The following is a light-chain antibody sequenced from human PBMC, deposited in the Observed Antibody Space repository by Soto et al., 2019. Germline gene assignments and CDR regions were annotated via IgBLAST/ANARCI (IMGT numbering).Light chain of an antibody. CDR3: SSYTTSNTRQIV. CDR2: DVS. J-gene: IGLJ1*01. CDR1: SSDGGGYNY. Sequence: QSVLTQPAPVSGSPLQSITISCTGTSSDGGGYNYVSWYQQHPGKAPKFMIYDVSNRPSGVSNRFSGSKSGNTASLTISGLQAEDEADYYCSSYTTSNTRQIVFGTGTKVTVL. V-gene: IGLV2-14*01.